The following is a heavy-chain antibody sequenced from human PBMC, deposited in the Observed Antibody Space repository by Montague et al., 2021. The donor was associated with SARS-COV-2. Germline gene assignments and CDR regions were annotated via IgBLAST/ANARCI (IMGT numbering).Heavy chain of an antibody. D-gene: IGHD1-26*01. Sequence: CAISGDSVSRNSAARNWIRQSPSRGLEWLGGRYFRSKWYNDYAVSVKSRITINPDTSKNQISLQLNSVTPEDTAVYYCARTSASSDYWGQGTLVTVSS. J-gene: IGHJ4*02. CDR2: RYFRSKWYN. CDR1: GDSVSRNSAA. V-gene: IGHV6-1*01. CDR3: ARTSASSDY.